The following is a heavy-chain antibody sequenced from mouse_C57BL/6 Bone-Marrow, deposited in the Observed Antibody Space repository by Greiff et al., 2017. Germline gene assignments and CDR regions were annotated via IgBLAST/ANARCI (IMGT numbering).Heavy chain of an antibody. CDR2: IDPSDSYT. Sequence: VQLVESGAELVRPGTSVKLSCKASGYTFTSYWMHWVKQRPGQGLEWIGVIDPSDSYTNYNQKFKGKATLTVDTSSSTAYMQLSSLTSEDSAVYYCARYYDYDDDGDYWGKGTTRTVSS. J-gene: IGHJ2*01. V-gene: IGHV1-59*01. D-gene: IGHD2-4*01. CDR3: ARYYDYDDDGDY. CDR1: GYTFTSYW.